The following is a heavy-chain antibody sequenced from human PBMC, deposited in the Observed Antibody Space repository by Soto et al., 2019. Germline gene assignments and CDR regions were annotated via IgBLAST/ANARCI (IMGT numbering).Heavy chain of an antibody. CDR2: ISGSGGST. J-gene: IGHJ6*02. V-gene: IGHV3-23*01. Sequence: PGWSLRLACAASVFTFISYAMSWVRQAPGKGLEWVSAISGSGGSTYYADSVKGRFTISRDNSKNTLYLQMNSLRAEDTAVYYCARDREEGMDVWGQGTTVTVSS. CDR1: VFTFISYA. CDR3: ARDREEGMDV.